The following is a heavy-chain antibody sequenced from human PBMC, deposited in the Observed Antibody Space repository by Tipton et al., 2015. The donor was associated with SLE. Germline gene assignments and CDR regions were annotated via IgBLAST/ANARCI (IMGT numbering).Heavy chain of an antibody. Sequence: TLSLTCTVSGGSISSYYWSWIRRPPGKGLEWIGYIYHSGSTYYNPSLKSRVTISVDTSKNQFSLKLSSVTAADTAVYYCAKSPDRQQPRFDYWGQGTLVTVSS. CDR3: AKSPDRQQPRFDY. D-gene: IGHD6-13*01. CDR2: IYHSGST. V-gene: IGHV4-59*01. J-gene: IGHJ4*02. CDR1: GGSISSYY.